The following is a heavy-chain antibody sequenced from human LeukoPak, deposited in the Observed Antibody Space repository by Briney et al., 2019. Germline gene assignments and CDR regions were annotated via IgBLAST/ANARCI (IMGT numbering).Heavy chain of an antibody. D-gene: IGHD6-19*01. CDR2: IYYSGST. Sequence: SETLSLTCTVSGGSISSSSYYWGWIRQPPGKGLEWIGSIYYSGSTYYNPSLKSRVTISVDTSKNQFSLKLSSVTAADTAVYYCARGISGSSGWYGRYNWFDPWGQGTLVTVSS. CDR1: GGSISSSSYY. CDR3: ARGISGSSGWYGRYNWFDP. J-gene: IGHJ5*02. V-gene: IGHV4-39*07.